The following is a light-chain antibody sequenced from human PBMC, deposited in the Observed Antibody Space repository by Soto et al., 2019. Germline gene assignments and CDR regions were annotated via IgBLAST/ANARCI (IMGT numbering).Light chain of an antibody. J-gene: IGLJ2*01. CDR2: DVS. V-gene: IGLV2-14*01. CDR1: SSDVGAYNY. CDR3: SSYTSSSTLGVI. Sequence: QSALTQPASVSGSPGQSITISCTGTSSDVGAYNYVSWYQQHPGKAPKLMICDVSKRPSGVSNRFSGSKSGKTASLTISGLRAEDEADYYCSSYTSSSTLGVIFGGGTKLTVL.